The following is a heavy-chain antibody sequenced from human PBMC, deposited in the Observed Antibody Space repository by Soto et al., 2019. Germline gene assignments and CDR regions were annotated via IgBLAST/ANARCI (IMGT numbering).Heavy chain of an antibody. Sequence: SETLSLTCTVSGGSISSSSYYWGWIRQPPGKGLEWIGSIYYSGSTYYNPSLKSRVTISVDTSKNQFSLKLSSVTAADTAVYYCARTVGYSYGYDYWGQGTLVTFSS. CDR3: ARTVGYSYGYDY. CDR2: IYYSGST. CDR1: GGSISSSSYY. J-gene: IGHJ4*02. D-gene: IGHD5-18*01. V-gene: IGHV4-39*01.